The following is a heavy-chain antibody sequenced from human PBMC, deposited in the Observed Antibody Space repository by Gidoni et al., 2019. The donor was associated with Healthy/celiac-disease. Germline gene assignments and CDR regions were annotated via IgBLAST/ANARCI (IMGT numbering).Heavy chain of an antibody. CDR3: ARVCPVAYWAFDI. J-gene: IGHJ3*02. CDR2: INHSGST. CDR1: GGSFSGYY. V-gene: IGHV4-34*01. Sequence: QVQLQQWGAGLLKPSETLSLTCAVYGGSFSGYYWSWIRQPPGKGLEWIGEINHSGSTNYNPSLKSRVTISVDTSKNQFSLKLSSVTAADTAVYYCARVCPVAYWAFDIWGQGTMVTVSS. D-gene: IGHD6-19*01.